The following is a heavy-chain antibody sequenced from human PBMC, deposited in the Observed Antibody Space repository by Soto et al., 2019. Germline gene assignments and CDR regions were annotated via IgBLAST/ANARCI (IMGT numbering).Heavy chain of an antibody. CDR2: IYYSGST. CDR1: GGSISSSSYY. V-gene: IGHV4-39*01. J-gene: IGHJ4*02. D-gene: IGHD5-12*01. CDR3: ARHEFQDIVATIAPGGGFEY. Sequence: PSETLSLTCSVSGGSISSSSYYWGWIRQPPGKGLEWIGSIYYSGSTYYNPSLKSRVTISVDTSKNQFSLKLSSVTAADTAVYYCARHEFQDIVATIAPGGGFEYWGQGTLVTVSS.